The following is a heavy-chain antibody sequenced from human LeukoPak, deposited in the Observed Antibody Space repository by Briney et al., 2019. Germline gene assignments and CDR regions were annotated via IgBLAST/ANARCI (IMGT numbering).Heavy chain of an antibody. Sequence: ASVKVSCKASGYTFTSYYMHWVRQAPGQGLEWMGIINPSGGSTSYAQKFQGRVTMTRDTSTSTVYMELSSLRSEDTAVYYCARDRDLLAPYYYDSSGPGGYYFDYWGQGTLVTVSS. CDR3: ARDRDLLAPYYYDSSGPGGYYFDY. CDR2: INPSGGST. V-gene: IGHV1-46*01. D-gene: IGHD3-22*01. CDR1: GYTFTSYY. J-gene: IGHJ4*02.